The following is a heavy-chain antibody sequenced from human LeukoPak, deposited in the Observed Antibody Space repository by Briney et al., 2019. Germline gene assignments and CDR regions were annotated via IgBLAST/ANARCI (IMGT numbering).Heavy chain of an antibody. V-gene: IGHV1-2*02. CDR2: INPNSGGT. Sequence: RGASVKVSCKASGYTFTGYYMHWVRQAPGQGLEWMGWINPNSGGTNYAQKFQGRVTMTRDTSISTAYMELSRLRSDDTAVYYCAREYPGGTYYDFWSGPACTDWGQGTLVTVSS. D-gene: IGHD3-3*01. J-gene: IGHJ4*02. CDR1: GYTFTGYY. CDR3: AREYPGGTYYDFWSGPACTD.